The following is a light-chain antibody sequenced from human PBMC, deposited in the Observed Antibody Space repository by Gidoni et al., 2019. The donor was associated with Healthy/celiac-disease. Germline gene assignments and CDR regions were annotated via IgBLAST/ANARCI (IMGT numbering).Light chain of an antibody. V-gene: IGLV3-9*01. CDR2: RDS. J-gene: IGLJ2*01. CDR3: QVWDSSTL. CDR1: NIGSKN. Sequence: SYELPQPLSVSVALGQTARITCGGNNIGSKNVHWYQQKPGQAPVLVIYRDSNRPSGIPERFSGSNSGNTATLTISRAQAGDEADYYCQVWDSSTLFGGGTKLTVL.